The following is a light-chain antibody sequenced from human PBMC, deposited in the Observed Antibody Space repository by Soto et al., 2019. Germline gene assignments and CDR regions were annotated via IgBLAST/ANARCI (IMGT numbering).Light chain of an antibody. CDR1: PSTDTNS. J-gene: IGKJ4*01. CDR2: GAS. CDR3: QQYGTSPLT. V-gene: IGKV3-20*01. Sequence: EIVLTQSPGTLSLSPGERATLSCRASPSTDTNSLAWYQQKPVQAPRLLICGASSRATGIPDRFSGSGSGTDFTLTISRLEPEDFAVYYCQQYGTSPLTFGGGTKVEIK.